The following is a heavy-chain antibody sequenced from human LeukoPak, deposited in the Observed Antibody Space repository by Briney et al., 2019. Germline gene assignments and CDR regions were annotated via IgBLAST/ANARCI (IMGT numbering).Heavy chain of an antibody. D-gene: IGHD3-22*01. CDR2: INPIGVRT. V-gene: IGHV1-46*01. Sequence: GSSLKVSCKASGGTFTNNAINWVRHAPGQGLEWMGIINPIGVRTSYAQKFQGRVTMTRDMSKSTVYMELSSLRSEDTAVYYCATAGSNYYDSSGYSDYWGQGTLVTVSS. J-gene: IGHJ4*02. CDR3: ATAGSNYYDSSGYSDY. CDR1: GGTFTNNA.